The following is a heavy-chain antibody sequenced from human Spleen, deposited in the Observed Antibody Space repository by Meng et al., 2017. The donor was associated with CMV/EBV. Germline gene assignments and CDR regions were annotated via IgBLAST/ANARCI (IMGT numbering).Heavy chain of an antibody. V-gene: IGHV4-59*11. CDR2: IYYSGST. Sequence: SETLSLTCSVSGGSISSHYWTWIRQSPGKGLEWIGYIYYSGSTSYNPSLKSRVTISVDTSKNQFSLKLSSVTAADTAVYYCARDLQYQLSDYYYGLDVWGQGTTVTVSS. CDR1: GGSISSHY. CDR3: ARDLQYQLSDYYYGLDV. J-gene: IGHJ6*02. D-gene: IGHD2-2*01.